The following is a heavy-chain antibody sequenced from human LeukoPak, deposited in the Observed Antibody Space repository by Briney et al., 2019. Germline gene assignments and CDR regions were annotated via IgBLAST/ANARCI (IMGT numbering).Heavy chain of an antibody. Sequence: GGSLRLYCAASGFTFSSYSMNWVRQAPGKGLEWVSSISSSSSYIYYADSVKGRFTISRDNAKNSLYLQMNSLRAEDTAVYYCARVSLGNIVVVPAAFYYYYGMDVWGQGTTVTVSS. CDR3: ARVSLGNIVVVPAAFYYYYGMDV. CDR2: ISSSSSYI. V-gene: IGHV3-21*01. CDR1: GFTFSSYS. D-gene: IGHD2-2*01. J-gene: IGHJ6*02.